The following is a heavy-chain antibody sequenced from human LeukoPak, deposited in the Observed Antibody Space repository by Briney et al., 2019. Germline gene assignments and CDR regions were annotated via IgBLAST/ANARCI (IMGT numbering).Heavy chain of an antibody. J-gene: IGHJ4*02. D-gene: IGHD5-12*01. V-gene: IGHV3-21*01. CDR3: VRRGPNNSGLDY. CDR1: GFTFSSYT. Sequence: GGSLRLSCAASGFTFSSYTFNWVRQAPGKGLEWVASITSTSTYIYYADSVQGRFAVSRDNAKNSLYLQMNGLRAEDTAVFHCVRRGPNNSGLDYWGQGTLVTVSS. CDR2: ITSTSTYI.